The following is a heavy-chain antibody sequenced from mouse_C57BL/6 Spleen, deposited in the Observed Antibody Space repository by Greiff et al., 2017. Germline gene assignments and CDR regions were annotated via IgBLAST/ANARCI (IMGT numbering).Heavy chain of an antibody. Sequence: VQLQQSGAELARPGASVKLSCKASGYTFTSYGISWVKQNTGQGLEWIGEIYPRSGNTYYNEKFKGKATLTADKSSSTAYMELRSLTSEDSAVYFCAREGTPYAMDYWGQGTSVTVSS. V-gene: IGHV1-81*01. D-gene: IGHD2-14*01. CDR1: GYTFTSYG. CDR3: AREGTPYAMDY. CDR2: IYPRSGNT. J-gene: IGHJ4*01.